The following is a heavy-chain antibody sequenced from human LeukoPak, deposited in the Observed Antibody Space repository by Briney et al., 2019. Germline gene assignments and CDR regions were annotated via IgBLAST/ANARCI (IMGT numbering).Heavy chain of an antibody. CDR2: VNPSGGYT. CDR3: ARYGNDVVAFDI. CDR1: GYSFTSNY. J-gene: IGHJ3*02. D-gene: IGHD1-1*01. V-gene: IGHV1-46*01. Sequence: ASVKVSCKASGYSFTSNYIHWVRQAPGQGVEWMGLVNPSGGYTTYAQKFQGRVTMTRDTSTSTVYMELSSLRSEDTALYYCARYGNDVVAFDIWGQGTMVTVSS.